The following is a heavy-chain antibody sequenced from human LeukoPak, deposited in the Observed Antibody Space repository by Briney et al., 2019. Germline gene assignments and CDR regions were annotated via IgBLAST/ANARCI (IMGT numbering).Heavy chain of an antibody. D-gene: IGHD3-16*02. V-gene: IGHV3-7*01. CDR3: AKDQVSYYFDF. CDR2: IREDGGKQ. Sequence: GGSLRLSCAASGFNFDNFWMSWVRQAPGKGLEWVANIREDGGKQNYVDSVKGRFTISRDNAKSSVYLQLNSLRAEDTAVYYCAKDQVSYYFDFWGQGTLVTVSS. J-gene: IGHJ4*02. CDR1: GFNFDNFW.